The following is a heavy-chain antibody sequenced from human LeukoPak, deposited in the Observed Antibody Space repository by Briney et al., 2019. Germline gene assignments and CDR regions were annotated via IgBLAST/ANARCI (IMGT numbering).Heavy chain of an antibody. J-gene: IGHJ5*02. D-gene: IGHD6-13*01. CDR1: GGSISSGGHS. Sequence: SETLSLTCAVSGGSISSGGHSWSWIRQPSGKAMEFIAYIYYTGNTYFNPSLKSRVTISVDTSKNQFSLKLSSVTAADTAVYYCARVLAAAGNNWFDPWGQGIQVIVSS. CDR3: ARVLAAAGNNWFDP. V-gene: IGHV4-30-4*07. CDR2: IYYTGNT.